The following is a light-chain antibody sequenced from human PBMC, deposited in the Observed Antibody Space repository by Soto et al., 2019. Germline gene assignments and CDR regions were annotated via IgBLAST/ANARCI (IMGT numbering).Light chain of an antibody. Sequence: SSLTQPASVSGSPGQSITISCTGSSSDVCYYIFVSWYQQHPGKAPKLMIYDVNNRPSGVSNRFSGSKSGNTASLTISGIQAEDEADYYRSSYTTRXSYVSGTGTKV. CDR1: SSDVCYYIF. V-gene: IGLV2-14*01. CDR3: SSYTTRXSYV. CDR2: DVN. J-gene: IGLJ1*01.